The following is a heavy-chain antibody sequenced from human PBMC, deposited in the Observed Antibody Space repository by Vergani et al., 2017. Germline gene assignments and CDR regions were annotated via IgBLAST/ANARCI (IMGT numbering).Heavy chain of an antibody. CDR1: GGSFSGYY. Sequence: QVQLQESGPGLVKPSQTLSLTCTVYGGSFSGYYWSWIRQPPGKGLEWIGEINHSGSTNYNPSLKSRVTISVDTSKNQFSLKLSSVTAADTAVYYCARDGGTTYYYDSSGYSWFDPWGQGTLVTVSS. V-gene: IGHV4-34*09. CDR3: ARDGGTTYYYDSSGYSWFDP. CDR2: INHSGST. J-gene: IGHJ5*02. D-gene: IGHD3-22*01.